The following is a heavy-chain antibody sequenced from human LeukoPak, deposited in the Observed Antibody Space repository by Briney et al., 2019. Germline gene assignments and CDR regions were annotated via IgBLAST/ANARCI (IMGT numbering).Heavy chain of an antibody. D-gene: IGHD6-13*01. J-gene: IGHJ6*03. CDR3: ARAHDSSLLFYYYYLDV. Sequence: TGGPLRLSCAASGFTFSDYYMTWIRQAPGKGLEWISYISDSGASIYYADSLKGRVTISRDNAKNSLSLEMNSLRAEDTAVYYCARAHDSSLLFYYYYLDVWGKGTTVTVSS. V-gene: IGHV3-11*04. CDR2: ISDSGASI. CDR1: GFTFSDYY.